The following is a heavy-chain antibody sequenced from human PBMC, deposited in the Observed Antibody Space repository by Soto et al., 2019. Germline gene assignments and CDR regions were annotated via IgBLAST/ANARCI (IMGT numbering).Heavy chain of an antibody. CDR1: GFTFSSYG. Sequence: QVQLVESGGGVVQPGRSLRLSCAASGFTFSSYGMHWVRQAPGKGLEWVAVISYDGSNKYYADSVKGRFTISRDNSKNTLYLQMNSLRAEDTAVYYCAKELSAIAARPFDYWGQGTLVTVSS. J-gene: IGHJ4*02. V-gene: IGHV3-30*18. CDR2: ISYDGSNK. D-gene: IGHD6-6*01. CDR3: AKELSAIAARPFDY.